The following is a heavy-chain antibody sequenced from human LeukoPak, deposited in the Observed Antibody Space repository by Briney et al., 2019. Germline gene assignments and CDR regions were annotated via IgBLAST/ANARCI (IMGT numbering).Heavy chain of an antibody. D-gene: IGHD2-15*01. CDR2: IYYRGST. V-gene: IGHV4-59*08. CDR3: AGKNRYCSGGSCSLDI. J-gene: IGHJ3*02. CDR1: GGSISSYY. Sequence: PSETLSLTCTVSGGSISSYYWSWIRQPPGRVREWIGYIYYRGSTNYNPSLKSRVTISVDTSKNQFSLKLSSVTAADTAVYYCAGKNRYCSGGSCSLDIWGQGTMVTVSS.